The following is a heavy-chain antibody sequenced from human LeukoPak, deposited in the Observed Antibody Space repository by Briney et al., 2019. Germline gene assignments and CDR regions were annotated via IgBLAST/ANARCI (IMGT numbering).Heavy chain of an antibody. D-gene: IGHD4-11*01. CDR3: ARFTVTARSKYFDY. CDR2: INHSGST. J-gene: IGHJ4*02. V-gene: IGHV4-34*01. CDR1: RGSISSYY. Sequence: SETLSFTCTVSRGSISSYYWSWIRQPPRKGLEWIGEINHSGSTNYNPSLKSRVTISVDTSKNQFSLKLSSVTAADTAVYYCARFTVTARSKYFDYWGQGTLVTVSS.